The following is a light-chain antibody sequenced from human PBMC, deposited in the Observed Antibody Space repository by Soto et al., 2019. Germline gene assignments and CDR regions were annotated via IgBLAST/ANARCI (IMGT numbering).Light chain of an antibody. Sequence: EIVLTQSPGTLSLSPGERATLSCRASQSVSSSYLAWYQQKPGQAPRLLIYGASSRATGIPDRFSGSGSGTDFALTISRLEPEDFAVYYCQRYGSSPPTFGGGTNVEIK. J-gene: IGKJ4*01. CDR2: GAS. V-gene: IGKV3-20*01. CDR3: QRYGSSPPT. CDR1: QSVSSSY.